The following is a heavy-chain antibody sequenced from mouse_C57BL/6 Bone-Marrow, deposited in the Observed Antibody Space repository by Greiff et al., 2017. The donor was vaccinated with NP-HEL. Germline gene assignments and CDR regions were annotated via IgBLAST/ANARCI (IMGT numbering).Heavy chain of an antibody. CDR3: TALYYYGSSFAY. J-gene: IGHJ3*01. V-gene: IGHV1-15*01. D-gene: IGHD1-1*01. Sequence: QVQLQQSGAELVRPGASVTLSCKASGYTFTDYEMHWVKQTPVHGLEWIGAIDPEPGGTAYNQKFKGKAILTADKSSSTAYMELRSLTSEDSAVYYCTALYYYGSSFAYWGQGTLVTVSA. CDR2: IDPEPGGT. CDR1: GYTFTDYE.